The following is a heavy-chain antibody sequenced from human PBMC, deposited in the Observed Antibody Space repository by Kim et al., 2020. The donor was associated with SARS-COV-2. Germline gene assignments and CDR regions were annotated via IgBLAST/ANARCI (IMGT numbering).Heavy chain of an antibody. J-gene: IGHJ6*02. V-gene: IGHV1-18*03. Sequence: ASVKVSCKASGYTFTSYGISWVRQAPGQGLEWMGWISAYNGNTNYAQKLQGRVTMTTDTSTSTAYMELRSLRSDDMAVYYCARDCCAPSSGYSYYYGMDVWGQGTTVTVSS. CDR2: ISAYNGNT. CDR3: ARDCCAPSSGYSYYYGMDV. D-gene: IGHD3-22*01. CDR1: GYTFTSYG.